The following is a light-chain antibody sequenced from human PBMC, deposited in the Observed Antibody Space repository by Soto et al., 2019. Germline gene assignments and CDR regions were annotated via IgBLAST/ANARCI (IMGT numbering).Light chain of an antibody. CDR1: SNDVGYYDY. CDR3: SSYASGNNFV. J-gene: IGLJ1*01. V-gene: IGLV2-8*01. Sequence: QSVLTQPPSASGSPGQSVTISCTGTSNDVGYYDYVSWYQQYPGKAPKLMIYEVNKRPSGVPDRFSGSKSGNTAFLTVSGLRAEDEAEYHCSSYASGNNFVFGSGTKLTVL. CDR2: EVN.